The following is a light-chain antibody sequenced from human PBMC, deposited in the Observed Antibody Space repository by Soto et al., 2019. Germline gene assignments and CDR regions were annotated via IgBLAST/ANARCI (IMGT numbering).Light chain of an antibody. CDR2: KAS. Sequence: DIQMTQSPSTLSASVGDRVTITCRASQSVSSWLAWFQQKPGKAPKLLIYKASNLQSGVSSWFSGGGSGTEFTLTISSLQPDDFATYYCQQYKTYWTFGPGTKVEIK. V-gene: IGKV1-5*03. CDR3: QQYKTYWT. CDR1: QSVSSW. J-gene: IGKJ1*01.